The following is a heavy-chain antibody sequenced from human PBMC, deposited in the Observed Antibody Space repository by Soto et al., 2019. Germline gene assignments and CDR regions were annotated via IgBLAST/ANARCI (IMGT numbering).Heavy chain of an antibody. CDR3: EGGVEGQWLAYAFDI. Sequence: QLQLQESGPGLVKPSETLSLTCTVSGGSISSSSYYWGWIRQPPGKGLEWIGSIYYSGSTYYNPSLKSRVTISVDTSKNQFSLKLSSVTAADTAVYYCEGGVEGQWLAYAFDIWGQGTMVTVSS. D-gene: IGHD6-19*01. CDR2: IYYSGST. J-gene: IGHJ3*02. CDR1: GGSISSSSYY. V-gene: IGHV4-39*01.